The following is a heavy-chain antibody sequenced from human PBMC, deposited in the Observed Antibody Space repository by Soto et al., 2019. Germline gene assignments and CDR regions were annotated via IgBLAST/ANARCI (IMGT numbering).Heavy chain of an antibody. CDR1: GFTFSSYG. CDR2: IWYDGSNK. J-gene: IGHJ6*02. Sequence: QVQLVESGGGVVQPGRSLRLSCAASGFTFSSYGMHWVRQAPGKGLEWVAVIWYDGSNKYYADSVKGRFTISRDNSKNTLYLQVNSLTAEDTAVYYFARALPYYDILTGYQIHYYYYYGMDVWGQGTTVTVSS. V-gene: IGHV3-33*01. CDR3: ARALPYYDILTGYQIHYYYYYGMDV. D-gene: IGHD3-9*01.